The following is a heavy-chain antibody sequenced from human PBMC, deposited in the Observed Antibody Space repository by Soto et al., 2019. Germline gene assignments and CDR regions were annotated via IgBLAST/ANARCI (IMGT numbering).Heavy chain of an antibody. CDR3: AKALAYYDILTGYYNGPSDAFDI. V-gene: IGHV3-23*01. CDR1: GFTFSSYA. Sequence: GGSLRLSCAASGFTFSSYAMSWVRQAPGKGLEWVSAISGSGDSTYYADSVKGRFTISRDNSKNTLYLQMNSLRAEDTAVYYCAKALAYYDILTGYYNGPSDAFDIWGQGTMVTVSS. J-gene: IGHJ3*02. CDR2: ISGSGDST. D-gene: IGHD3-9*01.